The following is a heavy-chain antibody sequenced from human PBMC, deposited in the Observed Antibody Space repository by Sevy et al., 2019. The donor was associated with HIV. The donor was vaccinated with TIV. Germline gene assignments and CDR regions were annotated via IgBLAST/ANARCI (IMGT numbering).Heavy chain of an antibody. CDR3: ASRHYYDSRDAFDI. J-gene: IGHJ3*02. V-gene: IGHV3-66*01. D-gene: IGHD3-22*01. CDR1: GFTVSSNY. Sequence: GGSLRLSCAASGFTVSSNYMSWVRQAPGKGLEWVPVIYSGGSTYYADSVKGRFTISRDNSKNTLYLQMNSLRAEDTAVYYCASRHYYDSRDAFDIWGQGTMVTVSS. CDR2: IYSGGST.